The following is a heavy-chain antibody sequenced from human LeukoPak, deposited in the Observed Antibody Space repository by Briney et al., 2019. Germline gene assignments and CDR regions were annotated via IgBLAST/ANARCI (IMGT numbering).Heavy chain of an antibody. V-gene: IGHV3-23*01. J-gene: IGHJ4*02. CDR2: ISGSGDTT. Sequence: AGGSLRLSCAASGFTFSSYAMSWVRQAPGKGLEWVSTISGSGDTTYYAGSVKGRFTISRDNSKNTLYLQMNSLRAEDTAVYYCAVQRTLWQQVLDHWGQGTLVTVSS. CDR3: AVQRTLWQQVLDH. D-gene: IGHD6-13*01. CDR1: GFTFSSYA.